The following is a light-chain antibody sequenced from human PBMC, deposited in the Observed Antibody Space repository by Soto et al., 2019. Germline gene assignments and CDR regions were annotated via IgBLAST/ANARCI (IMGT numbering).Light chain of an antibody. V-gene: IGLV1-51*02. J-gene: IGLJ2*01. CDR3: GTWDSRLTAVV. Sequence: QSVLTQPPSVSAAPGQKVTISCSGSSSIIGNNYVSWYQQLPGTAPKLLMFENNKRTSGIPDRFSGSKSGTSVTLAITGLQTGDESDYYCGTWDSRLTAVVFGGGTKVTVL. CDR2: ENN. CDR1: SSIIGNNY.